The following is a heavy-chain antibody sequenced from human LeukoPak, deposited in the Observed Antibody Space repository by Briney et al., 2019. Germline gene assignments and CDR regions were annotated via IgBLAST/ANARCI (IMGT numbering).Heavy chain of an antibody. CDR1: GYSISSGYY. J-gene: IGHJ6*03. CDR3: ARGKPSYGSGTFYRPLEPNYMDV. CDR2: IDQSGST. Sequence: SETLSLTCTVSGYSISSGYYWGCIRQPPGKGLEWIGSIDQSGSTYYNPSLKSRVTISVDTSKNQFSLKLSSVTAADTAVYYCARGKPSYGSGTFYRPLEPNYMDVWGKGTTVIVSS. D-gene: IGHD3-10*01. V-gene: IGHV4-38-2*02.